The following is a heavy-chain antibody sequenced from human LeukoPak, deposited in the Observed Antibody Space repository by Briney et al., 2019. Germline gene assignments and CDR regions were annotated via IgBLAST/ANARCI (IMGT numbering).Heavy chain of an antibody. V-gene: IGHV3-53*01. D-gene: IGHD6-19*01. CDR2: IYSGGST. Sequence: GGSLRLSCAASGFTVSSNYMSWVRQAPGKGLEWVSVIYSGGSTYYADPVKGRFTISRDNSKNTLYLQMNSLRAEDTAVYYCARDRSGCFWFDPWGQGTLVTVSS. CDR3: ARDRSGCFWFDP. J-gene: IGHJ5*02. CDR1: GFTVSSNY.